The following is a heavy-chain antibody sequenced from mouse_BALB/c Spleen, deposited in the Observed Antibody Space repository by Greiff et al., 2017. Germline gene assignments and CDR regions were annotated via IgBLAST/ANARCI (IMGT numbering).Heavy chain of an antibody. CDR3: ARDNGNLYAMDY. D-gene: IGHD2-1*01. CDR1: GFTFSDYY. CDR2: ISDGGSYT. Sequence: EVQGVESGGGLVKPGGSLKLSCAASGFTFSDYYMYWVRQTPEKRLEWVATISDGGSYTYYPDSVKGRFTISRDNAKNNLYLQMSSLKSEDTAMYYCARDNGNLYAMDYWGQGTSVTVSS. V-gene: IGHV5-4*02. J-gene: IGHJ4*01.